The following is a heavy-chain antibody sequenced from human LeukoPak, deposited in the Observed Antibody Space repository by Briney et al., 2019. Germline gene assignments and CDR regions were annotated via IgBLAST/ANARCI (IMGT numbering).Heavy chain of an antibody. J-gene: IGHJ4*01. D-gene: IGHD3-10*01. CDR2: IKQDGSEK. Sequence: GGSLRLSCAASGFTFSSYWMSWVRQAPGKGLEWVANIKQDGSEKYYVDSVKGRFTISRDNAKNSLYLQMNSLRAEDTAVYFCARFMVRGVIIPDFDSWGQGTLVSVSS. CDR1: GFTFSSYW. V-gene: IGHV3-7*01. CDR3: ARFMVRGVIIPDFDS.